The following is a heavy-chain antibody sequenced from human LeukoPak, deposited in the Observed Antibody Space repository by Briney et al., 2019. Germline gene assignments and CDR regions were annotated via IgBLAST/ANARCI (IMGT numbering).Heavy chain of an antibody. Sequence: GGSLRLSCSASGFTFSSYAMSWVRQPPGKGLEWVSGIRDSGGSTYYADSVNGRFTISRGNSDNTLYLRMNSLRAEDTAVYYCAKGYCSGGSCNFDYWGQGTLVTVSS. CDR3: AKGYCSGGSCNFDY. V-gene: IGHV3-23*01. CDR1: GFTFSSYA. J-gene: IGHJ4*02. D-gene: IGHD2-15*01. CDR2: IRDSGGST.